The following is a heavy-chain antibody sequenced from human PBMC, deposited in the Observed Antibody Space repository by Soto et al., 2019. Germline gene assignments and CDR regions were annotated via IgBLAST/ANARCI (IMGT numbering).Heavy chain of an antibody. CDR2: MHDSGST. CDR1: GASISSYY. J-gene: IGHJ4*02. D-gene: IGHD6-6*01. CDR3: AAPPRY. V-gene: IGHV4-59*01. Sequence: QVQLQESGPGLVKPSETLSLTCTVSGASISSYYWNWIRQSPGKGLEWIGYMHDSGSTSYYPSLKSRVTISVDTSRNQLSLKLTSVTAADTAVYYCAAPPRYWGQGILVTVSS.